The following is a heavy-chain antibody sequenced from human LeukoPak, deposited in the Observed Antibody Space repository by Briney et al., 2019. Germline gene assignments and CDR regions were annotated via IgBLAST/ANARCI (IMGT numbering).Heavy chain of an antibody. CDR1: GFTFDDYA. V-gene: IGHV3-9*01. J-gene: IGHJ4*02. CDR3: ARGAAAGTIIDY. D-gene: IGHD6-13*01. Sequence: GGSLRLSCAASGFTFDDYAMHWVRQAPGKGLEWVSGISWNSGSIGYADSVKGRFTISRDNAKNSLYLQMNSLRAEDTAVYYCARGAAAGTIIDYWGQGTLVTVSS. CDR2: ISWNSGSI.